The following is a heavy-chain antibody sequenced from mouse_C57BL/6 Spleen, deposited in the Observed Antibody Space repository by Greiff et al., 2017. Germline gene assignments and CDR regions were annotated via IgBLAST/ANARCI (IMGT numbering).Heavy chain of an antibody. CDR2: IDPEDGET. CDR1: GFNIKDYY. V-gene: IGHV14-2*01. J-gene: IGHJ2*01. D-gene: IGHD1-1*01. CDR3: ARFPGSSRYYFDY. Sequence: EVQLQQSGAELVKPGASVKLSCTASGFNIKDYYMHWVKQRTEQGLAWIGRIDPEDGETKYAPKFQGKATISEATSYNPAYLQLSSLTFEATAVYYCARFPGSSRYYFDYWGQGTTLTVSS.